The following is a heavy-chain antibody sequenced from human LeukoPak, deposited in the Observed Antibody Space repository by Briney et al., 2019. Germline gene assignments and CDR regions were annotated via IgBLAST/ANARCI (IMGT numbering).Heavy chain of an antibody. CDR3: ARDGSNNGELLGY. D-gene: IGHD3-10*01. Sequence: ASVKVSCKVSGYTLTELSRHWVRQAPGQGLEWMGWISAYNGNTNYAQKLQGRVTMTTDTSTSTAYMELRSLRSDDTAVYYCARDGSNNGELLGYWGQGTLVTVSS. V-gene: IGHV1-18*01. CDR2: ISAYNGNT. CDR1: GYTLTELS. J-gene: IGHJ4*02.